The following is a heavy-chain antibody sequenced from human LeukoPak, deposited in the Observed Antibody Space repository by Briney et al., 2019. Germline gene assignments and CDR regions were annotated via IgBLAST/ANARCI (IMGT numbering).Heavy chain of an antibody. CDR1: GYTFTSYG. D-gene: IGHD5-18*01. V-gene: IGHV1-18*01. CDR2: ISAYNGNT. CDR3: ARSSGTAMVTANFDY. Sequence: GASVKVSCKASGYTFTSYGISWVRQAPGQGLEWMGWISAYNGNTNYAQKLQGRVTMTTDTSTSTAYMELRSLRSDDTAVYYCARSSGTAMVTANFDYWGQGTLVTVSS. J-gene: IGHJ4*02.